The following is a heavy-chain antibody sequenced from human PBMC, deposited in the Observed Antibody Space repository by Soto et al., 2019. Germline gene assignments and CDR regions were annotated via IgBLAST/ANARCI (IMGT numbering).Heavy chain of an antibody. V-gene: IGHV3-48*02. CDR2: ISSSSSTI. D-gene: IGHD3-3*01. J-gene: IGHJ3*02. CDR1: GFTFSSYS. CDR3: ARDGQTDYDFWSPDAFDI. Sequence: EVQLVESGGGLVQPGGSLRLSCAASGFTFSSYSMNWVRQAPGKGLEWVSYISSSSSTIYYADSVKGRFTISRDNAKNSLYLQMNSLRDEDTAVYYCARDGQTDYDFWSPDAFDIWGQGTMVTVSS.